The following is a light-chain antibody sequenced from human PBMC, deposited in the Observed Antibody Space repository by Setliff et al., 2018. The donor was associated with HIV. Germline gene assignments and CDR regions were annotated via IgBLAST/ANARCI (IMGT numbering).Light chain of an antibody. CDR1: QSLDAS. J-gene: IGKJ5*01. Sequence: EIVLTQSPATLSLSPGERATLSCRASQSLDASLAWYQQRPGQAPRLLIYYTSTRATGIPARFSGSGSGTDFTLTISSLEPEDFAVDSCQQRNNWSLYTFGQGTRLEI. V-gene: IGKV3-11*01. CDR2: YTS. CDR3: QQRNNWSLYT.